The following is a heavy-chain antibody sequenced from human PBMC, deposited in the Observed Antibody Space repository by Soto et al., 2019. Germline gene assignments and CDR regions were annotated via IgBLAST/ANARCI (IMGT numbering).Heavy chain of an antibody. J-gene: IGHJ5*02. D-gene: IGHD3-10*01. V-gene: IGHV4-4*02. CDR3: AREAITMVRGVINWFDP. CDR2: IYHSGST. CDR1: SGSISSSNW. Sequence: SETLSLTCAVSSGSISSSNWWSWVRQPPGKGLEWIGEIYHSGSTNYNPSPKSRVTISVDKPKNQFSLKLSSVTAADTAVYYCAREAITMVRGVINWFDPWGQGTLVTVSS.